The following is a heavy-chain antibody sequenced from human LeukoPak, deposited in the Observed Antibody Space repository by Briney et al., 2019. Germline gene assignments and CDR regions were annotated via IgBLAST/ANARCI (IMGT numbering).Heavy chain of an antibody. CDR2: IKQDGSRK. V-gene: IGHV3-7*01. CDR3: ARETPDSSGWD. CDR1: GFTFSPFW. D-gene: IGHD6-19*01. Sequence: GGSLRLSCAASGFTFSPFWMTWVRQAPGKGLEWVANIKQDGSRKYYVDSVRGRFTISRDNARNSLYLQMNSLRAEDTAIYYCARETPDSSGWDWGQGTLVTVSS. J-gene: IGHJ4*02.